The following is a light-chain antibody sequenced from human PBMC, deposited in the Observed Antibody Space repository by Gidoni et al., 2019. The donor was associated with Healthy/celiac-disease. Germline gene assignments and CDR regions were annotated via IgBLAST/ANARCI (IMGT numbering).Light chain of an antibody. CDR1: QSVSSN. CDR2: GAS. V-gene: IGKV3-15*01. Sequence: IVMTQSPATLSVSPGERAPLSCRASQSVSSNLAWYQQKPGQAPRHLIYGASTRATGIQARFSSSGGGREFTLTISSLQSEDVAAYYCQQYNNWPPLTFGGGTKVEIK. CDR3: QQYNNWPPLT. J-gene: IGKJ4*01.